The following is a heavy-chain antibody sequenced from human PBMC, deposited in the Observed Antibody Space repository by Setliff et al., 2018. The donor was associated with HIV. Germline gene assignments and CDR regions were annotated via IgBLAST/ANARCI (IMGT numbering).Heavy chain of an antibody. Sequence: SETLSLTCGVYGGPFSGFYWNWLRQAPGKGLEWIGEISYRGTTKDNPSLRSRVTLSADTSKNTFSLNLTSVTAADTAVYYCARGQQVLRGRPFYYLDVWAKGTSVTVSS. J-gene: IGHJ6*04. V-gene: IGHV4-34*01. CDR2: ISYRGTT. CDR3: ARGQQVLRGRPFYYLDV. D-gene: IGHD3-10*01. CDR1: GGPFSGFY.